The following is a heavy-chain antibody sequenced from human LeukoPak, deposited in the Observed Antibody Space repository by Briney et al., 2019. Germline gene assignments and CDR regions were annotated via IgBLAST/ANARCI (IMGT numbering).Heavy chain of an antibody. CDR3: AREYTMVRGVISY. J-gene: IGHJ4*02. CDR1: GFTFSSYA. CDR2: ISYDGSNK. Sequence: PGGSLRLSCAASGFTFSSYAMHWVRQAPGKGLEWVAVISYDGSNKYYADSVKGRFTISRDNSKNTLYLQMNSLRAEDTAVYYCAREYTMVRGVISYWGQGTLVTVSS. D-gene: IGHD3-10*01. V-gene: IGHV3-30*04.